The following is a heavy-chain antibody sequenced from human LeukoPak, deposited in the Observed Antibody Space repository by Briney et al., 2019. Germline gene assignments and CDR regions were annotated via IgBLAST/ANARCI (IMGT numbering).Heavy chain of an antibody. CDR3: ARLGYSGYIPPFYYFDY. CDR2: IYPGDSDT. Sequence: GESLKISCKGSGYSFTSYWIGWVRQMPGKGLEWMGIIYPGDSDTRYSPSFQGQVTISADKSISTAYLQWSSLKASDTAMYYCARLGYSGYIPPFYYFDYWGQGTLVTASS. CDR1: GYSFTSYW. V-gene: IGHV5-51*01. D-gene: IGHD5-12*01. J-gene: IGHJ4*02.